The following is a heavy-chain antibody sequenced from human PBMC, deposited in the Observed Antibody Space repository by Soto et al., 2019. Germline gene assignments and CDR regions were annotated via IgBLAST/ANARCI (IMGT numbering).Heavy chain of an antibody. CDR2: IYYSGST. V-gene: IGHV4-61*01. J-gene: IGHJ4*02. D-gene: IGHD6-13*01. CDR1: GVSVSNGSYY. CDR3: AREQQLGHVKTFDH. Sequence: QVQLQESGPGLVKPSETLSLTCTVSGVSVSNGSYYWSWIRQPPGKGLEWIGYIYYSGSTNYNPSLKSRGTISVDTSKNQFSLKLSSVTATDTAIYYCAREQQLGHVKTFDHWGQGTLVTVSS.